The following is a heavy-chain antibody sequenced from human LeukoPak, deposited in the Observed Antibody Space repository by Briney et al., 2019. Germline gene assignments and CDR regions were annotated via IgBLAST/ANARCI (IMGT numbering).Heavy chain of an antibody. CDR3: ARVRDYDYVWGRREDAFDI. CDR2: INSVGSST. J-gene: IGHJ3*02. D-gene: IGHD3-16*01. CDR1: GFIFSTYW. Sequence: GGSLRLSCTASGFIFSTYWMHWVRQAPGKGLVWVSRINSVGSSTNYADSVKGRFTISRDNAKNMLYLQMNSLRAEDTAVYYCARVRDYDYVWGRREDAFDIWGQGTMVTVSS. V-gene: IGHV3-74*01.